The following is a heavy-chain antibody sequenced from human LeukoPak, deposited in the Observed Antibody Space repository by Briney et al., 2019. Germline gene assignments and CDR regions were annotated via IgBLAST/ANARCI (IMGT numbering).Heavy chain of an antibody. D-gene: IGHD4-17*01. CDR3: AKYYGDYAYFQD. Sequence: PGGSLRLSCAASGFTFSSYARSWVRQAPGKGLEWVSSISGSGGSTYYADSVKGRFTISRDKSMNTLYLQMNSLRAEDTAVYYCAKYYGDYAYFQDWGQGTLVTVSS. V-gene: IGHV3-23*01. J-gene: IGHJ1*01. CDR1: GFTFSSYA. CDR2: ISGSGGST.